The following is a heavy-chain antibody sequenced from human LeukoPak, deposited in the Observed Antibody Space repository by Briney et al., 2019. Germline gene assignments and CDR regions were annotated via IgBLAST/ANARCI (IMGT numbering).Heavy chain of an antibody. CDR2: ISAYNGNT. D-gene: IGHD6-19*01. Sequence: GASVNVSRKASGYSFTSYGISWVRQAPGQGLEWMGWISAYNGNTNYAQKLQGRVTVTTDTSTSTVYMELRSLRSDDTAVYYCARDLSITVAGSYHHWGQGTLVTVSS. V-gene: IGHV1-18*01. J-gene: IGHJ5*02. CDR1: GYSFTSYG. CDR3: ARDLSITVAGSYHH.